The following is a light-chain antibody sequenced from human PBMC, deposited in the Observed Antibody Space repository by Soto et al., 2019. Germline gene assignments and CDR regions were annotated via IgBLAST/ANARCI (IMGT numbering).Light chain of an antibody. Sequence: DIQMTQSPSSLSASVGDRVTITCRASQSISSYLNWYQQNPGKAPNLLIYTASSLQSGVPSRFSGSGSGTDFNLTISSLQPEDFATYYCQQSYSTPLTFGGGTKVEIK. CDR2: TAS. J-gene: IGKJ4*01. CDR1: QSISSY. CDR3: QQSYSTPLT. V-gene: IGKV1-39*01.